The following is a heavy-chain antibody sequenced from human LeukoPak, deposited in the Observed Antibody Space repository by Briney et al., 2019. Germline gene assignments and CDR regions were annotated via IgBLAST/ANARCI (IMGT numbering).Heavy chain of an antibody. D-gene: IGHD6-6*01. V-gene: IGHV4-34*01. CDR2: INHSGST. J-gene: IGHJ6*03. Sequence: KPSETLSLTCAVYGGSFSGYYWSWIRQPPGKGLEWIGEINHSGSTNYNPSLKSRVTISVDTSKNQFSLKLSSVTAADTAVYYCARGGGSSSYYYYMDVWGKGTTVTVSS. CDR3: ARGGGSSSYYYYMDV. CDR1: GGSFSGYY.